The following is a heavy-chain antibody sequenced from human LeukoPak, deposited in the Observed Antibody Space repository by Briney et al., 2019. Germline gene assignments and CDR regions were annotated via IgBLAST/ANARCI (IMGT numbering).Heavy chain of an antibody. Sequence: GTSLRLSCAASGFTFRSYGMHWVRQAPGKGLEWVALISDDGSNNFYADSVKGRFTISRDNSKNTLYLQMNSLRAEDTAVYYCVRGDYGDYTLFDYWGQGTLVTVSS. V-gene: IGHV3-30*03. J-gene: IGHJ4*02. CDR3: VRGDYGDYTLFDY. CDR2: ISDDGSNN. CDR1: GFTFRSYG. D-gene: IGHD4-17*01.